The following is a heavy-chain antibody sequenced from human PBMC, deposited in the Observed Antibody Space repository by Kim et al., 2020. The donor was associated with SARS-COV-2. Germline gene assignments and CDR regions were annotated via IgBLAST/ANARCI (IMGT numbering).Heavy chain of an antibody. CDR2: ISSSSSYI. CDR1: GFTFSSYS. CDR3: ARSGVKGKGFDY. Sequence: GGSLRLSCAASGFTFSSYSMNWVRQAPGKGLEWVSSISSSSSYIYYADSVKGRFTISRDNAKNSLYLQMNSLRAEDTAVYYCARSGVKGKGFDYWGQGTLVTVSS. J-gene: IGHJ4*02. V-gene: IGHV3-21*01.